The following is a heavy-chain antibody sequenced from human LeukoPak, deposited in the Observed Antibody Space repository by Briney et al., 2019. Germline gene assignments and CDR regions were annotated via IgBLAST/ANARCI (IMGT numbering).Heavy chain of an antibody. CDR2: INHSGST. Sequence: KPSETLSLTCAVYGGSFSGYYWSWIRQPPGKGLEWIGEINHSGSTNYNPSLKSRVTISVDTSKNQFSLKLSSVTAADTAVYYCAREFKGLRYYYYYMDVWGKGTTVTVSS. CDR3: AREFKGLRYYYYYMDV. D-gene: IGHD4-17*01. V-gene: IGHV4-34*01. J-gene: IGHJ6*03. CDR1: GGSFSGYY.